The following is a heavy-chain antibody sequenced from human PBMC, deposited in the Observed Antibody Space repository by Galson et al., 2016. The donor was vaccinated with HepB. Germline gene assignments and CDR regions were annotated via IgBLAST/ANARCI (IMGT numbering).Heavy chain of an antibody. D-gene: IGHD4-11*01. CDR3: ARRPPVTGRSGHYFDS. CDR1: GYSFTSYW. CDR2: IYPGDSDT. Sequence: QSGAEVKKPGESLKISCTGSGYSFTSYWNGWVRQMPGKGLEWMGIIYPGDSDTRYSPSFQAQVTISVDKAINTAYMQWSSLKASDSGIYYCARRPPVTGRSGHYFDSWGQGTLVTVSS. J-gene: IGHJ4*02. V-gene: IGHV5-51*01.